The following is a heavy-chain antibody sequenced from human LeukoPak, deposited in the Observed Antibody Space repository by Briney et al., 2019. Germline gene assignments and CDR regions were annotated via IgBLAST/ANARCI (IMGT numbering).Heavy chain of an antibody. V-gene: IGHV3-11*03. CDR2: ICGSTTYT. Sequence: GGSLRLSCAASGFSFSDYYTSWIRQAPGKGLEWVSYICGSTTYTNYADSVKGRFTISRDNAKNSLYLQMNSLRAEDTAVYYCARSLRRDCDSTSCWAALDIWGQGTMVTVSS. CDR3: ARSLRRDCDSTSCWAALDI. CDR1: GFSFSDYY. D-gene: IGHD2-2*01. J-gene: IGHJ3*02.